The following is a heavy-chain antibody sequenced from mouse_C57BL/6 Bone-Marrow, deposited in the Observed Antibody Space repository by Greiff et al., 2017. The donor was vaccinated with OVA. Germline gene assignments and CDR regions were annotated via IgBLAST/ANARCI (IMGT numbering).Heavy chain of an antibody. Sequence: EVKLVESGGGLVKPGGSLKLSCAASGFTFSSYAMSWVRPTPEKRLEWVATLSDGGSYTYYPANVKGRFPISRDNARHNLYLQMSQLKSEDTAMYYCARDRGAWFAYWGQGTLVTVSA. D-gene: IGHD3-1*01. CDR2: LSDGGSYT. CDR3: ARDRGAWFAY. CDR1: GFTFSSYA. V-gene: IGHV5-4*01. J-gene: IGHJ3*01.